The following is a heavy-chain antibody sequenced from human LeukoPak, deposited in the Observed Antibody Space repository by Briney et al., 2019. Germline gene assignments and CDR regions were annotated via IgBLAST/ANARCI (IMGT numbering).Heavy chain of an antibody. J-gene: IGHJ6*03. CDR2: IYYSGST. Sequence: PSETLSLTCTVSGGSISSSSLYWGWIRQPPGKGLEWIASIYYSGSTYYNPSLKSRVTISVDTSKNQFSLKLSSVTAADTAVYYCAGGRGATTGYYYYYYYMDVWGKGTTVTVSS. D-gene: IGHD1-26*01. V-gene: IGHV4-39*01. CDR3: AGGRGATTGYYYYYYYMDV. CDR1: GGSISSSSLY.